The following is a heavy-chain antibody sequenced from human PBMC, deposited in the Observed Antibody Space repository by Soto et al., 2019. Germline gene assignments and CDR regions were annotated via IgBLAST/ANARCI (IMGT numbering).Heavy chain of an antibody. J-gene: IGHJ4*02. CDR3: ARGWGYDSTDYYYAY. CDR2: IIPIFGTA. CDR1: GGSFNRHT. Sequence: QVQLVQSGAEVRKPGSSVRVSCKASGGSFNRHTISWVRQAPGQGLEWMGGIIPIFGTANHAQKVQGRVTIIADESTSTVDMELSSLRSDDTAIYYCARGWGYDSTDYYYAYWGQGTLVIVSS. D-gene: IGHD3-22*01. V-gene: IGHV1-69*01.